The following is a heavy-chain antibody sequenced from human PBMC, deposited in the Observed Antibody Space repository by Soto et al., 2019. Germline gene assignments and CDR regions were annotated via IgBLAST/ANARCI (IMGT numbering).Heavy chain of an antibody. CDR3: ARDTRYSSGWPGEYYYYYGMGV. CDR2: TYYRSKWYN. Sequence: PFPTHSLTCALSVDSVSRTSAAPNWIRQYPSRGLEWLGRTYYRSKWYNDYAVSVKSRITINPDTSKNQFSLQLNSVTPEDTAVYYCARDTRYSSGWPGEYYYYYGMGVWGQGTTGTVSS. J-gene: IGHJ6*02. V-gene: IGHV6-1*01. D-gene: IGHD6-19*01. CDR1: VDSVSRTSAA.